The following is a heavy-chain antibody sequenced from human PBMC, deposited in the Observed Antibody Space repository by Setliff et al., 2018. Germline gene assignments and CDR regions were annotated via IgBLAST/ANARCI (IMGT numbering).Heavy chain of an antibody. Sequence: SETLSLTCSVSGGSISSSIYYWGWIRQPPGKGLEWIGSIYYSGSTYYSPSLKRRVTISVDTSKNQFSLKLSSVTAADTAVYYCARGDYYDSSAYSPDTFDIWGQGTMVTVSS. D-gene: IGHD3-22*01. CDR3: ARGDYYDSSAYSPDTFDI. J-gene: IGHJ3*02. CDR2: IYYSGST. CDR1: GGSISSSIYY. V-gene: IGHV4-39*01.